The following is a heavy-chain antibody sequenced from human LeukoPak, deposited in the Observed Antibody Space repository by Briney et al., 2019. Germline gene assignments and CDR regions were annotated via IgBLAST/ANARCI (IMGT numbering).Heavy chain of an antibody. J-gene: IGHJ5*02. CDR2: IKSDGSST. Sequence: PGGSLRLSCAASGFTFSSYWMHWVRHAPGKGLVWVSRIKSDGSSTIYADFVKGRFTISRDNAKTTLYLQMNSLRAEDTAVYYCARNIAARWFDHWGQGTLVTVSS. V-gene: IGHV3-74*01. D-gene: IGHD6-6*01. CDR1: GFTFSSYW. CDR3: ARNIAARWFDH.